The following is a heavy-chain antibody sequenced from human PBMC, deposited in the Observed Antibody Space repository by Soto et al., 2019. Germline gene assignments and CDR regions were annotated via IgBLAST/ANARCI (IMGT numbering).Heavy chain of an antibody. CDR1: GGSISSGECS. CDR2: IYHSGST. J-gene: IGHJ4*02. CDR3: AGGLAARPLGY. D-gene: IGHD6-6*01. V-gene: IGHV4-30-2*01. Sequence: LQLQESGSGLVKPSQTLSLTCAVSGGSISSGECSWSWMRKPPGKGLEWIGYIYHSGSTYYNPSLKSRVTISVDRSKNQFSLKLSSVTAADTAVYYCAGGLAARPLGYWGQGTLVTVSS.